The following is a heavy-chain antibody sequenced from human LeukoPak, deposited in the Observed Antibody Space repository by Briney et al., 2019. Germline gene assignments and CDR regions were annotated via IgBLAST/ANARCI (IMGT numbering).Heavy chain of an antibody. CDR3: ARDLLGTMVREERAFDI. V-gene: IGHV3-53*01. Sequence: GGSLRLSCAASGFTVSSYYMSWVRQAPGKGLEWVSVIYSGGSTYYAASVKGRFTISRDNSKNTLYLQMNSLRAADTAVYYCARDLLGTMVREERAFDIWGQGTMVTVSS. CDR2: IYSGGST. CDR1: GFTVSSYY. J-gene: IGHJ3*02. D-gene: IGHD3-10*01.